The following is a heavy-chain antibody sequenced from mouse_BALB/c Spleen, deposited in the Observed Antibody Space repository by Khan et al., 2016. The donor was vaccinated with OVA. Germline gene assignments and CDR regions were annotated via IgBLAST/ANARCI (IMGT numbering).Heavy chain of an antibody. CDR1: GDSITSGY. Sequence: EVKLLESGPSLVKPSQTLSLTCSVTGDSITSGYWNWIRKFPGNKLEYMWYIIYTGYTYYNPSLKSRISITRHTSKNQYYLHLNSVTDEDTATYYCARSTYRYAFVYWGQGTLVTVSA. V-gene: IGHV3-8*02. D-gene: IGHD2-14*01. CDR3: ARSTYRYAFVY. J-gene: IGHJ3*01. CDR2: IIYTGYT.